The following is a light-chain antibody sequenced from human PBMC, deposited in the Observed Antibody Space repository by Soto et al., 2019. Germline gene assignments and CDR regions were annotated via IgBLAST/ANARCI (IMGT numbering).Light chain of an antibody. CDR2: DNN. CDR1: SSSIGAGYD. J-gene: IGLJ1*01. Sequence: QSVLTQPPSVSGAPGQRITISCTGSSSSIGAGYDVHWYQQLPGTVPKLLIFDNNNRPSGVPDRFSGSKSGTSASLAITGLQSEDEADYYCQSFDNSLGGSYVFGTGTKLTVL. V-gene: IGLV1-40*01. CDR3: QSFDNSLGGSYV.